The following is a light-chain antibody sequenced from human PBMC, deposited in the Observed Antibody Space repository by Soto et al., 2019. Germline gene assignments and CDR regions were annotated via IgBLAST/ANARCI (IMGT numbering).Light chain of an antibody. CDR3: GTWDGSLSAEV. V-gene: IGLV1-44*01. J-gene: IGLJ1*01. Sequence: QSVLTQPASASGTPGQRLTISCSGSNSNIGSHTVNWYQHVAGTAPKLLIYSDDERPSGVADRFSGSKSGTSATLGITGLQTGDEADYYCGTWDGSLSAEVFGTGTKLTVL. CDR2: SDD. CDR1: NSNIGSHT.